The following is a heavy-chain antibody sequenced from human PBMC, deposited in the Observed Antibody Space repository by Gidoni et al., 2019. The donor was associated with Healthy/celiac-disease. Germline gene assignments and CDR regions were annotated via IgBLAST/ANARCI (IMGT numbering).Heavy chain of an antibody. J-gene: IGHJ4*02. CDR1: GFTVSNNY. V-gene: IGHV3-53*01. CDR2: IYSGGR. CDR3: ARGDNYGGTPRDGDHFDY. Sequence: EVQLVESGGGLIQPGGSLRLSCAASGFTVSNNYMSWVRQAPGKGLQWASVIYSGGRYYADSVKGRFTISRDNSKNTLYLQMNSLRAEDTAVYYCARGDNYGGTPRDGDHFDYWGQGTLVTVSS. D-gene: IGHD4-17*01.